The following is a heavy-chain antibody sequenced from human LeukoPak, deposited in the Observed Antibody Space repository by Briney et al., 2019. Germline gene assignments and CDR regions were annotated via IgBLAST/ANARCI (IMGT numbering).Heavy chain of an antibody. CDR1: GYTFTSYY. D-gene: IGHD2-21*02. CDR3: ARELEEHIVVVTATPFFDY. V-gene: IGHV1-46*01. CDR2: INPSGGST. J-gene: IGHJ4*02. Sequence: ASVKVSCKASGYTFTSYYMHWVRQAPGQGLEWMGIINPSGGSTSYAQKFQGRVTMTRDTSTSTVYMELSSQRSEDTAVYYCARELEEHIVVVTATPFFDYWGQGTLVTVSS.